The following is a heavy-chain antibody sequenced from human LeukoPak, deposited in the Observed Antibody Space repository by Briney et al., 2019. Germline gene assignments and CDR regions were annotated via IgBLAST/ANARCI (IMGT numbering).Heavy chain of an antibody. J-gene: IGHJ4*02. CDR1: GGSISSSSYY. Sequence: PSETLSLTCTVSGGSISSSSYYWGWIRQPPGKGLEWIGSIYYSGSTYYNPSLKSRVTISVDTSKNQFSLKLSSVTAADTAVYYCAGDQIAGRYYYDSSGPTPFDYWGQGTLVTVSS. CDR2: IYYSGST. V-gene: IGHV4-39*07. CDR3: AGDQIAGRYYYDSSGPTPFDY. D-gene: IGHD3-22*01.